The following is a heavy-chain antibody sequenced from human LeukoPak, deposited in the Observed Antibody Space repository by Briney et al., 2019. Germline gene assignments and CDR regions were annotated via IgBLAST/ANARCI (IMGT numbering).Heavy chain of an antibody. CDR3: ARSTHRGGDAFDI. CDR2: INPNSGGT. D-gene: IGHD2/OR15-2a*01. Sequence: ASVKVSCKASGYTFTGYYMHWVRQAPGQGLEWMGWINPNSGGTNYAQKFQGRVTMTRDTSISTAYMELSRLRSDDTAVYYCARSTHRGGDAFDIWGQGTMVTVSS. J-gene: IGHJ3*02. CDR1: GYTFTGYY. V-gene: IGHV1-2*02.